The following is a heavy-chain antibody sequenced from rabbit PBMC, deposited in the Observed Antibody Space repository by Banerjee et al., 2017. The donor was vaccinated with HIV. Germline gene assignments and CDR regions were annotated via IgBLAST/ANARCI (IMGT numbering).Heavy chain of an antibody. CDR1: GFSLSSYA. V-gene: IGHV1S7*01. Sequence: QLVESGGGLVQPGGSLKLSCKASGFSLSSYAMSWVRQAPGKGLEWIGYIDPVFGSTYYASWVNGRFTISSHNAQNTLYLQLNSLTAADTATYFCARGYYDMDLWGPGTLVTVS. J-gene: IGHJ6*01. CDR2: IDPVFGST. CDR3: ARGYYDMDL.